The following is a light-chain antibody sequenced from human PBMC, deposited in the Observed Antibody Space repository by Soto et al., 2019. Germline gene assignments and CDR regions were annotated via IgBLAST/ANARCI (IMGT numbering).Light chain of an antibody. V-gene: IGKV1-9*01. CDR1: QGISSY. CDR3: QHYNSYSEA. Sequence: DIPLTQSPSFLSASVGDRVTITCRASQGISSYLAWYQQKPGKAPKLLIYKASTLKSGVPSRFSGSGSGTEFTLTISSLQPDDFATYYCQHYNSYSEAFGQGAKV. CDR2: KAS. J-gene: IGKJ1*01.